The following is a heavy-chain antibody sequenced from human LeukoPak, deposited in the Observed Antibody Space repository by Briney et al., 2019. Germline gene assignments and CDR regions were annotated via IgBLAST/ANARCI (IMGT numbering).Heavy chain of an antibody. Sequence: SVKVSCKASGGTFSSYAISWVRQAPGQGLEWMGRIIPILGIANYAQKFQGRVTITADKSTSTAYMELSSLRSEDTAVYYCARDTFAAADRYYFDYWGQGTLVTVSS. D-gene: IGHD6-13*01. CDR1: GGTFSSYA. V-gene: IGHV1-69*04. CDR2: IIPILGIA. J-gene: IGHJ4*02. CDR3: ARDTFAAADRYYFDY.